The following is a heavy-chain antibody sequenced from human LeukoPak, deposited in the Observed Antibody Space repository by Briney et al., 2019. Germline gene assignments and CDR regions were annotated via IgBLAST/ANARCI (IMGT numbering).Heavy chain of an antibody. J-gene: IGHJ4*02. V-gene: IGHV3-23*01. D-gene: IGHD3-3*01. Sequence: GGSLRLSCVASGFTFSTNAMSWVRQAPGKGLEWGSSISGSGGSTYYAEFVKGRSTISRDNSKNTLYLQMNSLRAEDTAVYYCAKGGQRNDFWRLDYWGQGTRVTVSS. CDR1: GFTFSTNA. CDR3: AKGGQRNDFWRLDY. CDR2: ISGSGGST.